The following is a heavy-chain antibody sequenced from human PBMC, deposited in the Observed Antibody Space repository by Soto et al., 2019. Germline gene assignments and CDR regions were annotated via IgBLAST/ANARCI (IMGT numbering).Heavy chain of an antibody. D-gene: IGHD6-13*01. CDR3: ARGWISAGPRPY. V-gene: IGHV3-74*01. CDR2: INSDGSST. Sequence: EVQLVESGGGLVQPGGSLRLSCAASGFTFSSYWMHWVRQAPGKGLVWVSRINSDGSSTTYADSVKGRFTISRDNAKNTLYLQMNSLRAEDTAVYYCARGWISAGPRPYWVQGTLVTVSS. J-gene: IGHJ4*02. CDR1: GFTFSSYW.